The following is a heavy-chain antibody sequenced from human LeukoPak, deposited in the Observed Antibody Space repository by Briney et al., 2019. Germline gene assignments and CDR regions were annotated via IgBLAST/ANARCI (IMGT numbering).Heavy chain of an antibody. J-gene: IGHJ4*02. CDR1: GYTFTSYA. V-gene: IGHV1-3*01. D-gene: IGHD2-2*01. CDR2: INAGNGNT. Sequence: ASVKVSCKASGYTFTSYAMHWVRQAPGQRLEWMGWINAGNGNTKYSQKYQGRVTITRDTSASTAYMELSSLGSEDTAVYYCARGEGVPAATETLDYWGQGTLVTVSS. CDR3: ARGEGVPAATETLDY.